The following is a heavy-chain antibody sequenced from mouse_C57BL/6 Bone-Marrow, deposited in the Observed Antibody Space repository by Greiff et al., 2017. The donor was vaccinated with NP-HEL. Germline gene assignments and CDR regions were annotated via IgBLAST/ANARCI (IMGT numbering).Heavy chain of an antibody. CDR2: IDPENGDT. CDR3: TPITTRGVAWFAY. J-gene: IGHJ3*01. D-gene: IGHD1-1*01. V-gene: IGHV14-4*01. CDR1: GFNIKDDY. Sequence: VQLQQSRAELVRPGASVKLSCTASGFNIKDDYMHWVKQRPEQGLEWIGWIDPENGDTEYASKFQGKATLTVDTSSNTAYLQLSSLTSEDSASYYCTPITTRGVAWFAYWGKGTLVTVSA.